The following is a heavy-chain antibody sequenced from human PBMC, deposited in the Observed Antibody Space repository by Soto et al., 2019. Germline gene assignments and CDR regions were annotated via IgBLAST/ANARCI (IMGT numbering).Heavy chain of an antibody. Sequence: EVQLVESGGDLVQPGGSLRLSCAASGFTFSNYNMNWVRRAPEKELEWISYISSTGTITYYADSVKGRFTISRDNAKNSLFLQMNALRDEDTPSYYCVRRTGHGIAEVGTRYFDSWGPGNLVTASS. CDR1: GFTFSNYN. CDR2: ISSTGTIT. V-gene: IGHV3-48*02. J-gene: IGHJ4*02. CDR3: VRRTGHGIAEVGTRYFDS. D-gene: IGHD6-13*01.